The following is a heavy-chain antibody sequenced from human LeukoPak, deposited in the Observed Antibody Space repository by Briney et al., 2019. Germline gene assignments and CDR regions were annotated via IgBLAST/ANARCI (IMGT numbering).Heavy chain of an antibody. CDR1: GFIFTEYS. Sequence: PGGSLRLSCAASGFIFTEYSIIWVRQAPGRGREWVSFISEIRDRSSTIHYADFVKGRFTISRDNAERSVYLQMNSLRADDTAVYYCARVRGPTLKTCYMDVWGTGTTVTVSS. J-gene: IGHJ6*03. D-gene: IGHD3-10*01. CDR3: ARVRGPTLKTCYMDV. CDR2: ISEIRDRSSTI. V-gene: IGHV3-48*04.